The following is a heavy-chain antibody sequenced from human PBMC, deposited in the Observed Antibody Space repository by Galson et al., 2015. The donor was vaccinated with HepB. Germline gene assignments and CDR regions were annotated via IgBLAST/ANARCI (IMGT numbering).Heavy chain of an antibody. CDR2: ISWNSDSI. D-gene: IGHD6-19*01. V-gene: IGHV3-9*01. Sequence: SLRLSCAASGFTFHDYAMHWVRQAPGKGLEWVSGISWNSDSIGYADSVKGRFTISRDNAKNSLYLQMNSLRAEDTAFYYCAKGSGWTYEYYFDYWVQGTLVSVSS. CDR3: AKGSGWTYEYYFDY. J-gene: IGHJ4*02. CDR1: GFTFHDYA.